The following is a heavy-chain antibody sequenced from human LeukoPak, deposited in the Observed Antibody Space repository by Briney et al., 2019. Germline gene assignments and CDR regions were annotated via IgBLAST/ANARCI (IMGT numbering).Heavy chain of an antibody. J-gene: IGHJ4*02. CDR1: GFPFSSYW. D-gene: IGHD1-26*01. Sequence: GGSLRLSCAASGFPFSSYWMHWVRQAPGKGLVWASRINIDGSNTNYADSVKGRFTISRDNAKNTLYLQMDSLRAEDTAVYYCARSLGGAYDYWGQGTLVTVSS. CDR2: INIDGSNT. V-gene: IGHV3-74*01. CDR3: ARSLGGAYDY.